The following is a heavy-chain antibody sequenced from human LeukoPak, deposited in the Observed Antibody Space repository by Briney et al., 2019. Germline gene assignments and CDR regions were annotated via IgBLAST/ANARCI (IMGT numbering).Heavy chain of an antibody. D-gene: IGHD3-22*01. V-gene: IGHV4-34*01. Sequence: SETLSLTCAVYGGSFSGYYWSWIRQPPGKGLEWIGEINHSGSTNYNPSLKSRVTISVDTSKNQFSLKLSSVTAADTAVYYCARVANYYENYFDYWGQGTLVTVSS. CDR2: INHSGST. CDR3: ARVANYYENYFDY. J-gene: IGHJ4*02. CDR1: GGSFSGYY.